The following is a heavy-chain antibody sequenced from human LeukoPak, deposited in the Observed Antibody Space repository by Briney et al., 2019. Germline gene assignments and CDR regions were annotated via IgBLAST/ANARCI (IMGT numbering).Heavy chain of an antibody. J-gene: IGHJ6*02. V-gene: IGHV3-48*01. D-gene: IGHD3-10*01. CDR1: GFTFSNYN. Sequence: GGSLRLSCAASGFTFSNYNMNWVRQAPGKGLEWVSYISSSSNTIYYADSVKGRFTISRDNAKNSLYLQMNSLRAEDTAVYYCARELWFGGFYYYYGMDVWGQGTTVTVSS. CDR3: ARELWFGGFYYYYGMDV. CDR2: ISSSSNTI.